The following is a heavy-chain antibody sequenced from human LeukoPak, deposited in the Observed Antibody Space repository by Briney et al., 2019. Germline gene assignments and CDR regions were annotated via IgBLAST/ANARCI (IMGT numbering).Heavy chain of an antibody. CDR3: ARVASAAVTILDY. CDR1: GGSISGGGYY. D-gene: IGHD4-17*01. J-gene: IGHJ4*02. Sequence: PSQTLSLTCTVSGGSISGGGYYWSWIRQHPGKGLEWIVYIYYTGNTYYNPSLKSRVTISIDTSRNQFSLKLSSVTAADTAVYYWARVASAAVTILDYWGQGTLVTVSS. V-gene: IGHV4-31*03. CDR2: IYYTGNT.